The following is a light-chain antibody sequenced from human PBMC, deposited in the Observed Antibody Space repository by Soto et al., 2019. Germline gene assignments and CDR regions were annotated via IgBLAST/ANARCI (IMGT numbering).Light chain of an antibody. J-gene: IGLJ2*01. CDR3: SSYTSTSTRVV. CDR1: SSDVSGYNH. V-gene: IGLV2-14*01. CDR2: EVS. Sequence: QSALTQPASVSGSPGQSISISCTGSSSDVSGYNHVSWYQQHPGKAPKLLIYEVSNRPSGVSSRFSGSKSANTASLTISGLQAEDEADYYCSSYTSTSTRVVFGGGTKLTVL.